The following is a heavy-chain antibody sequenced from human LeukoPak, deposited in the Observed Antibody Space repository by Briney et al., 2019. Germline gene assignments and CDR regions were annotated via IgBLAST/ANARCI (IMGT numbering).Heavy chain of an antibody. CDR1: EFTFSTYG. Sequence: GGSLRLSCAASEFTFSTYGMHWVRQSPGKGLEWVAVISYDGSYKEYADSVKGRFTISRDNSKNTLYLQMNSLRAEDTAVYYCAKMLNTGHAHAALDYWGQGTLVTVSS. V-gene: IGHV3-30*18. CDR2: ISYDGSYK. D-gene: IGHD2-8*02. CDR3: AKMLNTGHAHAALDY. J-gene: IGHJ4*02.